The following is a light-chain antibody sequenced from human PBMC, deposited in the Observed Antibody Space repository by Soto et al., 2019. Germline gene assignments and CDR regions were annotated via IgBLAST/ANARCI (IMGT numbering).Light chain of an antibody. Sequence: DIQMTQSPSALSASVGDRVTITCRASQNINTWLAWFRQIPGKAPKLLIYDASSLESGVPSRFSGSGSDTDVTLTITNLQPDDVAIYYCQQYYSYSRTFGQGTKLEI. CDR3: QQYYSYSRT. J-gene: IGKJ1*01. CDR1: QNINTW. V-gene: IGKV1-5*01. CDR2: DAS.